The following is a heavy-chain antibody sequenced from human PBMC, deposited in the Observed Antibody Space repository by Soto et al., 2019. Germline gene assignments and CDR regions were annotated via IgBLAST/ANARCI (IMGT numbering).Heavy chain of an antibody. Sequence: SVKVSCKASGGTFSSYAISWVRQAPGQGLEWMGGIIPIFGTANYAQKFQGRVTITADESTSTAYMELSSLRSEDTAVYYCARGGQYYYGRSGYYYWGQGTMVTV. CDR1: GGTFSSYA. D-gene: IGHD3-22*01. V-gene: IGHV1-69*13. J-gene: IGHJ4*02. CDR3: ARGGQYYYGRSGYYY. CDR2: IIPIFGTA.